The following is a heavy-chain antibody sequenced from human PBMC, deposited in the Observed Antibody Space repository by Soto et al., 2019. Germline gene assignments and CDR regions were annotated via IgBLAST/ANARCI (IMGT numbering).Heavy chain of an antibody. CDR2: ISGSGGST. V-gene: IGHV3-23*01. J-gene: IGHJ4*02. D-gene: IGHD3-22*01. CDR3: AKDSNYYYDSSGYYEY. Sequence: VGSLRLSCAASGFTFSSYAMSWVRQAPGKGLEWVSAISGSGGSTYYADSVKGRFTISRDNSKNTLYLQMNSLRAEDTAVYYCAKDSNYYYDSSGYYEYWGQGTLVTVSS. CDR1: GFTFSSYA.